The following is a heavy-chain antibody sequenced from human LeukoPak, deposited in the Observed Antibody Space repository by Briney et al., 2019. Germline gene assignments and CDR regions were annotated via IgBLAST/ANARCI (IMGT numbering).Heavy chain of an antibody. CDR3: ARVVGGRFDP. J-gene: IGHJ5*02. CDR1: SYSVSSGYY. CDR2: MYHSGTT. V-gene: IGHV4-38-2*02. D-gene: IGHD3-10*01. Sequence: PSETLSLTCSVSSYSVSSGYYWGWIRQPPGKGLEWIGSMYHSGTTYYNPSLKSRVTISVDTSKNQFSLKLSSVTAADTAVYYCARVVGGRFDPWGQGTLVTVSS.